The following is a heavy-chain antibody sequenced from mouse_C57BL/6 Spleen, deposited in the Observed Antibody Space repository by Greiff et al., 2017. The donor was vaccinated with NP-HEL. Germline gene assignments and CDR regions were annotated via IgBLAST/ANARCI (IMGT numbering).Heavy chain of an antibody. V-gene: IGHV1-59*01. CDR1: GYTFTSYW. CDR2: IDPSDSYT. D-gene: IGHD1-1*01. Sequence: QVQLQQSGAELVRPGTSVKLSCKASGYTFTSYWMHWVKQRPGQGLKWIGVIDPSDSYTNYNQKFKGKATLTVDTSSSTAYMQLSSLTSEDSAVYYCARWITTVVATRYFDVWGTGTTVTVSS. J-gene: IGHJ1*03. CDR3: ARWITTVVATRYFDV.